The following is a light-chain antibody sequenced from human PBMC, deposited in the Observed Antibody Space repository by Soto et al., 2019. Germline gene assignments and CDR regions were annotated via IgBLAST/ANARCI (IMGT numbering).Light chain of an antibody. CDR1: QDISNY. CDR2: DAS. J-gene: IGKJ4*01. CDR3: QQYDNLLLT. Sequence: DIQMTQSPSSLSASVGDRVTITCQASQDISNYLNCYQQKPGKAPKLLIYDASNLETGVPSRFSGSGSGTDFTFTISSLQPEDIATYSCQQYDNLLLTFGGGTKVEIK. V-gene: IGKV1-33*01.